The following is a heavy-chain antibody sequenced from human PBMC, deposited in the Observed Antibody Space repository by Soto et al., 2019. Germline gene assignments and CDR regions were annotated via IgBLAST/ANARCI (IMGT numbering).Heavy chain of an antibody. J-gene: IGHJ4*02. D-gene: IGHD4-17*01. CDR3: AREGDYPTFDY. CDR1: GGSFSGYY. V-gene: IGHV4-34*01. Sequence: SETLSLTCAVYGGSFSGYYWSWIRQPPGKGLEWIGEINHSGSTNYNPSLKSRVTISVDTSRNQFSLKLSSVTAEDTAVYYCAREGDYPTFDYWGQGTLVTISS. CDR2: INHSGST.